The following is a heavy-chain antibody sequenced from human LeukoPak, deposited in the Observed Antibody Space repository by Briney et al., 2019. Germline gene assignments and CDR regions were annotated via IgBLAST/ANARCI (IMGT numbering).Heavy chain of an antibody. J-gene: IGHJ4*02. CDR1: GYTFTGYY. Sequence: ASVKVSCKTSGYTFTGYYMHWVRQAAGQGLEWMGWINPNTGGTNYAQKFQGRVTMTSDTSISTAYMELSSLRSDDTAVYYCARAPMIVVVFPPRLDFWGQGTLVTVSS. D-gene: IGHD3-22*01. V-gene: IGHV1-2*02. CDR3: ARAPMIVVVFPPRLDF. CDR2: INPNTGGT.